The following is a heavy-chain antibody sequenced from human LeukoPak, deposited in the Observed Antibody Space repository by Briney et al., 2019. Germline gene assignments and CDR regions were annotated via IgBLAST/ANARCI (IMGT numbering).Heavy chain of an antibody. J-gene: IGHJ5*02. Sequence: PGRSLRLSCAASGFTFSSYAMHWVRQAPGKGLEWVAVISYDGSNKYYADSVKGRFTISRDNSKNTLYLQMNSLRAEDTAVYYCARASAPYYDFWSGYLNWFDPWGQGTLVTVSS. V-gene: IGHV3-30-3*01. CDR2: ISYDGSNK. CDR1: GFTFSSYA. CDR3: ARASAPYYDFWSGYLNWFDP. D-gene: IGHD3-3*01.